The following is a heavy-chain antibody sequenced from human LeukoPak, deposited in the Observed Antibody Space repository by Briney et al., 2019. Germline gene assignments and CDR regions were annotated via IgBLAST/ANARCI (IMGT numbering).Heavy chain of an antibody. D-gene: IGHD2-15*01. CDR2: MYYTGSS. Sequence: SETLSLTCSVSGGSISSTRYYWGWIRQPPGKGLDWIGSMYYTGSSYYNPSLKSRVTISADTSKNQFSLKMSSVTAADTAVYYCARDSSRYCSGGSCPSSYYWGQGTLVTVSS. CDR3: ARDSSRYCSGGSCPSSYY. V-gene: IGHV4-39*02. CDR1: GGSISSTRYY. J-gene: IGHJ4*02.